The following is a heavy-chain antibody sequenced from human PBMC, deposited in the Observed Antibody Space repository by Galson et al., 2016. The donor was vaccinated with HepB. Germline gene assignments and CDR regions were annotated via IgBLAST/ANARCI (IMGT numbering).Heavy chain of an antibody. D-gene: IGHD3-3*01. CDR1: GYTFTSYG. Sequence: SVKVSCKASGYTFTSYGISWVRQAPGQGLEWMGWISAYNGDRNYAQKVQGRVTMTTDTSTSTAYMEVRSLSSEVTAVYYCARDARFLEPVPGYYGMDVWGQGTTAIVSS. V-gene: IGHV1-18*04. CDR3: ARDARFLEPVPGYYGMDV. J-gene: IGHJ6*02. CDR2: ISAYNGDR.